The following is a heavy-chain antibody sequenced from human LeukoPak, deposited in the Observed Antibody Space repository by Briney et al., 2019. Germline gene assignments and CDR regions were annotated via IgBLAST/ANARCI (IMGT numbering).Heavy chain of an antibody. J-gene: IGHJ5*02. D-gene: IGHD3-16*02. CDR3: ASRHIMITFGGVIVIPENWFDP. CDR1: GGSFSGYN. CDR2: INHSGST. V-gene: IGHV4-34*01. Sequence: PSETLSLTCAVSGGSFSGYNWSWIRQPPGKGLEWIGEINHSGSTNYNPSLKSRVTISVDTSKNQFSLKLSSVTAADTAVYYCASRHIMITFGGVIVIPENWFDPWGQGTLVTVSS.